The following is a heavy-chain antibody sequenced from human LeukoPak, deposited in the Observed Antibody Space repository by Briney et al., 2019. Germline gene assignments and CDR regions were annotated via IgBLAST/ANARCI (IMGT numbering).Heavy chain of an antibody. CDR3: ARSGVGVATAYYFDY. CDR1: GFTFSSYA. D-gene: IGHD4-17*01. Sequence: GGSLRLSCAASGFTFSSYAMRWVRQAPGKGLEWVAVISYDGSNKYYADSVKGRFTISRDNSKNTLYLQMNSLRAEDTAVYYCARSGVGVATAYYFDYWGQGTLVTASS. V-gene: IGHV3-30-3*01. J-gene: IGHJ4*02. CDR2: ISYDGSNK.